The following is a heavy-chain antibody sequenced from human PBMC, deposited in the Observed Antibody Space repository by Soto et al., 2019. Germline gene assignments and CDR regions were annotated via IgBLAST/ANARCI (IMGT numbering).Heavy chain of an antibody. CDR1: GGSISSGGYY. D-gene: IGHD3-16*01. V-gene: IGHV4-31*03. CDR3: AAVNAWGVLLGY. Sequence: AVYVTCNVSGGSISSGGYYWSWIRQHPGTGLEWIGYIYYSGSTYYNPSLKSRVTISLDTSKNQFSLWLNSMTAADTALYYCAAVNAWGVLLGYWRPGTLV. CDR2: IYYSGST. J-gene: IGHJ4*02.